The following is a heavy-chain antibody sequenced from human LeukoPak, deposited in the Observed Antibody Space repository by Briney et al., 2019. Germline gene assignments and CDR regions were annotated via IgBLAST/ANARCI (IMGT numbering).Heavy chain of an antibody. J-gene: IGHJ4*02. D-gene: IGHD6-25*01. CDR3: ASGVRERLAL. V-gene: IGHV4-34*01. CDR1: GGSFSGYH. Sequence: KPSETLSLTCAVYGGSFSGYHWSWIRQPPGKGLEWIGEINHSGSTNYNPSLKSRVTISVDTSKNQFSLKLSSVTAADTAVYYCASGVRERLALWGRGTLVTVSS. CDR2: INHSGST.